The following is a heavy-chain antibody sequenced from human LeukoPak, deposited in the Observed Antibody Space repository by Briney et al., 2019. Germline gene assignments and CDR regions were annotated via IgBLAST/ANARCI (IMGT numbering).Heavy chain of an antibody. J-gene: IGHJ5*02. CDR2: IYYSGST. V-gene: IGHV4-59*01. D-gene: IGHD2-15*01. CDR3: ARDRPWACSGGSCHGDWFDP. Sequence: SETLSLTCTVSGGSISSYYWSWIRQPPGKGLEWIGYIYYSGSTNYNPSLKSRVTISVDTSKNQFSLKLSSVTAADTAVYYCARDRPWACSGGSCHGDWFDPWGQGTLVPVSS. CDR1: GGSISSYY.